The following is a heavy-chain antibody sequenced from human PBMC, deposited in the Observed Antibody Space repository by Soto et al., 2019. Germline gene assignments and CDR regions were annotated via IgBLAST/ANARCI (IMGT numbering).Heavy chain of an antibody. CDR1: GVTFSSYA. V-gene: IGHV1-69*01. CDR3: DVALISRQYYDY. D-gene: IGHD3-10*02. CDR2: IIPIFGTA. J-gene: IGHJ4*02. Sequence: QVQLVQSGAEVKTPGSSVKVSCQASGVTFSSYAISWVRQAPGQGLESMGGIIPIFGTANYAQKFQGRVTITADDSTSTAYMELSSLRSEDTAVYYCDVALISRQYYDYWGQGTLVTVSS.